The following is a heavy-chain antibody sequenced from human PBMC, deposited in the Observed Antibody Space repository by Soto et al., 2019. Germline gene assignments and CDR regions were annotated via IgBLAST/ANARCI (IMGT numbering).Heavy chain of an antibody. V-gene: IGHV4-4*02. D-gene: IGHD2-15*01. CDR1: GASVNTSDW. CDR2: IYHGGTI. CDR3: ARDHQSSGTWSFDY. J-gene: IGHJ4*02. Sequence: QVQLQESGPGLVQPSGTLSLTCAVSGASVNTSDWWNWVRQPPGKGLEWIGEIYHGGTIYYNPSLKRRVTLSLDKAKHQVSLKLTSLTAADTAVYYCARDHQSSGTWSFDYWGQGALVTVSS.